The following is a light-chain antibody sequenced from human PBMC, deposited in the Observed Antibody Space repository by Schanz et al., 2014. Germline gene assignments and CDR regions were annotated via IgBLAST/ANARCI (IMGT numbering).Light chain of an antibody. CDR3: SSNVGSNNLV. J-gene: IGLJ2*01. V-gene: IGLV2-14*02. CDR2: EGS. Sequence: QSALTQPASVSGSPGQSITISCTGTSSDVGSYNLVSWYQHHPGKAPKLMIYEGSKRPSGVPDRFSGSKSGNTASLTVSGLQAEDEAEYYCSSNVGSNNLVFGGGTKLTVL. CDR1: SSDVGSYNL.